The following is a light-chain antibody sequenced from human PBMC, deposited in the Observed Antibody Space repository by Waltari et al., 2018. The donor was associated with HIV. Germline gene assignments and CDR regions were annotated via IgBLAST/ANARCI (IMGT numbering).Light chain of an antibody. CDR3: QQFYRTPYT. V-gene: IGKV4-1*01. J-gene: IGKJ2*01. CDR2: WAS. CDR1: PTIFYSSNNKNY. Sequence: DIVMPQSPDSLAVSLGERATINCKSSPTIFYSSNNKNYLAWYQQKPGQSPKLLISWASTREFGVPDRFSGSGSGTDFTLTISSLRAEDVAVYYCQQFYRTPYTFGQGTRLEFK.